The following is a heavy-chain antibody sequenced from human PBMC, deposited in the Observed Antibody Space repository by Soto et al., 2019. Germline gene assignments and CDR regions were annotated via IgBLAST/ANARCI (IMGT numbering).Heavy chain of an antibody. V-gene: IGHV3-11*06. D-gene: IGHD3-22*01. Sequence: GALRLSCAASGFTFSDYYMSWIRQAPGKGLEWLSYISSSATYAIYADSVKGRFTLSRDNAKNSLYLQMNSLRAEDTAVYYCARNDSSGYLDSWGQGTLVTVSS. CDR2: ISSSATYA. CDR1: GFTFSDYY. J-gene: IGHJ4*02. CDR3: ARNDSSGYLDS.